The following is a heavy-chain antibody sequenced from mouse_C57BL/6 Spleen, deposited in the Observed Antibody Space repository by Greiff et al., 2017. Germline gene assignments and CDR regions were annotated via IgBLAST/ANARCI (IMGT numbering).Heavy chain of an antibody. Sequence: QVQLKQPGAELVKPGASVKLSCKASGYTFTSYWMHWVKQRPGQGLEWIGMIHPNSGSTNYNEKFKSKATLTVDKSSSTAYMQLSSLTSEDSAVYYCARSPGSSLLYWYFDVWGTGTTVTVSS. J-gene: IGHJ1*03. D-gene: IGHD6-1*01. CDR3: ARSPGSSLLYWYFDV. V-gene: IGHV1-64*01. CDR2: IHPNSGST. CDR1: GYTFTSYW.